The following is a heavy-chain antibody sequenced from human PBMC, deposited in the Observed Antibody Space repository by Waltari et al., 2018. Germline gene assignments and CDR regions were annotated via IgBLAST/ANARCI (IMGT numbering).Heavy chain of an antibody. D-gene: IGHD3-10*01. CDR2: IYYSGGT. Sequence: QVQMQESGPGLVKSSETLSLTCGVSGYSVNSGYYWGWIRQPREKGLEWIGSIYYSGGTYYNPSITRRVTISMDTSKSQFSLKFDSVTAADTAVYFWARDRNYYGSRGYLGARDAFDIWGQGSMVTVSS. V-gene: IGHV4-38-2*02. CDR1: GYSVNSGYY. CDR3: ARDRNYYGSRGYLGARDAFDI. J-gene: IGHJ3*02.